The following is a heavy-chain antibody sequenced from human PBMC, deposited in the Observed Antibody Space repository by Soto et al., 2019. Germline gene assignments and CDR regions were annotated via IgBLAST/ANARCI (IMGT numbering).Heavy chain of an antibody. Sequence: LSLTCAVYGGSFSGYYWSWIRQPPGKGLEWIGEINHSGSTNYNPSLKSRVTISVDTSKNQFSLKLSSVTAADTAVYYCASYRAVAGTGYWGQGTLVTVSS. CDR3: ASYRAVAGTGY. D-gene: IGHD6-19*01. CDR1: GGSFSGYY. V-gene: IGHV4-34*01. CDR2: INHSGST. J-gene: IGHJ4*02.